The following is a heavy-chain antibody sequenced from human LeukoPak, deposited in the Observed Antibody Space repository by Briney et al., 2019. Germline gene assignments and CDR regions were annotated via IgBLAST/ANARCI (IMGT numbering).Heavy chain of an antibody. CDR2: ISSSSSYI. J-gene: IGHJ6*02. CDR3: ASLCNWNDTSYYYYYGMDV. D-gene: IGHD1-20*01. V-gene: IGHV3-21*01. Sequence: GGSLRLSCAASGFTFSSYSMNWVRQAPGKGLEWVSSISSSSSYIYYADSVKGRFTISRDNAKNSLYLQMNSLRAEDTAVYYCASLCNWNDTSYYYYYGMDVWGQGTTVTVSS. CDR1: GFTFSSYS.